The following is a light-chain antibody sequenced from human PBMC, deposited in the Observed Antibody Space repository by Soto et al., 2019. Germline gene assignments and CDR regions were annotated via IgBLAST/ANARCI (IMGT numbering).Light chain of an antibody. J-gene: IGKJ4*01. V-gene: IGKV1-39*01. CDR2: STS. Sequence: DIQMTQSPASLSASVGARLTITCRASQNINNYLNWYQQKQGKAPNLMIYSTSNLQSGVPSRFSGSGYGTDVTLTISSLQTEDFASYYCQQSYSTPLTFGGGTKVDIK. CDR3: QQSYSTPLT. CDR1: QNINNY.